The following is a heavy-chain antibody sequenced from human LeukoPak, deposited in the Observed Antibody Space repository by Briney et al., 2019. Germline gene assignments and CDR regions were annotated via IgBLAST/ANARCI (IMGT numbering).Heavy chain of an antibody. CDR1: GFTFSSYS. Sequence: GGSLRLSCAASGFTFSSYSMNWVRQAPGKGLEWVSYISSSSSTIYYADSVKGRFTISRDNSKNTLYPQMNSLRAEDTAVYYCARDPGGSYYFDYWGQGTLVTVSS. J-gene: IGHJ4*02. CDR3: ARDPGGSYYFDY. V-gene: IGHV3-48*01. D-gene: IGHD1-26*01. CDR2: ISSSSSTI.